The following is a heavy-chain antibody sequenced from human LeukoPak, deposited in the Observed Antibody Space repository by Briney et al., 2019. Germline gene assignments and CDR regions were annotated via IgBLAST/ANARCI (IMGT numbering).Heavy chain of an antibody. CDR1: GFTVSSNY. V-gene: IGHV3-53*01. J-gene: IGHJ4*02. D-gene: IGHD6-19*01. CDR3: ARAKIGSGYFDY. Sequence: GGSLRLSCAASGFTVSSNYMSWVRQAPGKGLEWVSVIYSGGSTYYADSVKGRFTISRDNSKNTLYLQMNSLRAEGTAVYYCARAKIGSGYFDYWGQGTLVTVSS. CDR2: IYSGGST.